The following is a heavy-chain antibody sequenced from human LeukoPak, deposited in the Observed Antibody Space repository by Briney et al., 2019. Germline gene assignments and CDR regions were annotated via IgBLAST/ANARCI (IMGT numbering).Heavy chain of an antibody. CDR2: IYYTGVT. V-gene: IGHV4-59*13. CDR1: GGPLTTSY. CDR3: VRGERCGGDCSSRQQ. Sequence: KTSETLSLTCTVSGGPLTTSYWSWIRQPPGRGLEWVGYIYYTGVTNYHPSLAGRVSMSLDMSKNLISLNLDSVTAADTAVYYCVRGERCGGDCSSRQQWGQGTLVTVSS. J-gene: IGHJ1*01. D-gene: IGHD2-21*02.